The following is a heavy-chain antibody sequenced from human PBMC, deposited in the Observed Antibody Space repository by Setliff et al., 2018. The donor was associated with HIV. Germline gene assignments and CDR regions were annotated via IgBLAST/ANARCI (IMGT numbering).Heavy chain of an antibody. CDR1: GDTFISYG. J-gene: IGHJ3*02. CDR2: ISAYNGDT. CDR3: ASGRGEYSSGWYRTALDI. V-gene: IGHV1-18*01. D-gene: IGHD6-19*01. Sequence: GASVKVSCKASGDTFISYGINWVRQAPGQGLEWMGWISAYNGDTKYAEKFQGRVTMTTDTSTSTAYMELRSLRSDDTAVYYCASGRGEYSSGWYRTALDIWGQGTMVTVSS.